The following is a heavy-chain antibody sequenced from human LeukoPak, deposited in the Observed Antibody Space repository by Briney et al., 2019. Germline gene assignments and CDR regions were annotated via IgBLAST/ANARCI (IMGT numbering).Heavy chain of an antibody. J-gene: IGHJ4*02. Sequence: GESLRISCKGSGYSFTSYWISWVRQMPGKGLGWMGRIDPSDSYTNYSPSFQGHVTISADKSVTTAYLQWSSLKASDTAMYYCARQQIVAQTKTLGYWGQGTLVTVSS. V-gene: IGHV5-10-1*01. CDR3: ARQQIVAQTKTLGY. CDR1: GYSFTSYW. D-gene: IGHD5-12*01. CDR2: IDPSDSYT.